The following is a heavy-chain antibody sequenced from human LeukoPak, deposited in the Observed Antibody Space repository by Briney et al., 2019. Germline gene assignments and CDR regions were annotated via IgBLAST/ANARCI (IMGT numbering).Heavy chain of an antibody. Sequence: SETLSLTCVVYGESFSGYSWSWIRQPPGKGLEWIGYIYYSGSTNYNPSLKSRVTISVDTSKNQFSLKLSSVTAADTAVYYCARPYRSYAYDAFDIWGQGTMVTVSS. D-gene: IGHD1-26*01. CDR3: ARPYRSYAYDAFDI. V-gene: IGHV4-59*01. CDR1: GESFSGYS. CDR2: IYYSGST. J-gene: IGHJ3*02.